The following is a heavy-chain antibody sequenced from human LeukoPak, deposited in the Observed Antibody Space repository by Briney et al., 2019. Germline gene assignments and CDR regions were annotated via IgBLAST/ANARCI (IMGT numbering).Heavy chain of an antibody. CDR3: ARGWGPLTVLRHFDWLNFDY. Sequence: ASVKVSCKASGYTFTSYDINWVRQATGQGLVWMGWMNPNSGNTGYAQKFQGRVTMTRNTSISTAYMELSSLRSEDTAVYYCARGWGPLTVLRHFDWLNFDYWGQGTLVTVSS. CDR2: MNPNSGNT. CDR1: GYTFTSYD. J-gene: IGHJ4*02. V-gene: IGHV1-8*01. D-gene: IGHD3-9*01.